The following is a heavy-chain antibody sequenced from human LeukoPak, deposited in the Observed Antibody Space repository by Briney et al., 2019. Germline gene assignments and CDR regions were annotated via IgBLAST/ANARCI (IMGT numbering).Heavy chain of an antibody. V-gene: IGHV3-23*01. CDR2: ISGSGGST. Sequence: GGSLRLSCAASGFTFSSYAMSWVRQAPGKGLEWVSAISGSGGSTYYADSVKDRFTISRDNSKNTLYLQMNSLRAEDTAVYYCAKDPALTYCSGGSCCPNNWFDPWGQGTLVTVSS. J-gene: IGHJ5*02. D-gene: IGHD2-15*01. CDR1: GFTFSSYA. CDR3: AKDPALTYCSGGSCCPNNWFDP.